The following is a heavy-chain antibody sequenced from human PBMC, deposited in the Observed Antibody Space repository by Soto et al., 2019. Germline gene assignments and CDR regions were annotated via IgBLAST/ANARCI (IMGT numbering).Heavy chain of an antibody. CDR2: IYSGGST. V-gene: IGHV3-53*02. D-gene: IGHD6-19*01. CDR3: ARMVGWIAVAGYFDY. CDR1: GFTVSSNY. J-gene: IGHJ4*02. Sequence: EVQLVETGGGLIQPGGSLRLSCAASGFTVSSNYMSWVRQAPGKGLEWVSVIYSGGSTYYADSVKGRFTITRDNSKNTLYLQMNSLRAEDTAVYYCARMVGWIAVAGYFDYWGQGTLVTVSS.